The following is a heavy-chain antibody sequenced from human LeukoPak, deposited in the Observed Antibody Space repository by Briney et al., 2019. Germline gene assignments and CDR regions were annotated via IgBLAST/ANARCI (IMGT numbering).Heavy chain of an antibody. D-gene: IGHD3-10*01. CDR2: IRSKAYGGTT. V-gene: IGHV3-49*04. CDR1: GFTFGDYA. CDR3: TRDFTVTMVRLYGMDV. J-gene: IGHJ6*04. Sequence: GSLRLSCTASGFTFGDYAMSWVRQAPGKGLEWVGFIRSKAYGGTTEYAASVKGRFTISRDDSKSIAYLQMNSLKTEDTAVYYCTRDFTVTMVRLYGMDVWGKGTTVTVSS.